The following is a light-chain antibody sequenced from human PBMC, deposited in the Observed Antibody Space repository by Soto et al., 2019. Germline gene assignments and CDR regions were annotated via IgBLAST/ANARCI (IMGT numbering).Light chain of an antibody. CDR3: QQYNNGWT. CDR2: GAS. CDR1: RYVSSN. Sequence: EIVMTQSPATLSVSPGGRATLSCRARRYVSSNLAWYQQRPGQAPRLLIYGASTRATGIPARFSGSGSGTEFTLTISSLQSEDLGVYYCQQYNNGWTFGQGTKV. J-gene: IGKJ1*01. V-gene: IGKV3-15*01.